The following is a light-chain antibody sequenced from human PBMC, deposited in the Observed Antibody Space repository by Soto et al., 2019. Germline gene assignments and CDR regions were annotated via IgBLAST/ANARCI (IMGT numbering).Light chain of an antibody. V-gene: IGKV3D-15*01. J-gene: IGKJ4*01. Sequence: EIVMTQSPATLSVSPGERATLSCMASQSVSSNLAWYQQKPGQAPRLLIYGASTRATGIPARFSGSGSGTELTLNISSLQSEDFAVYSCQQYNNWPPCTFGGGTKVEIK. CDR2: GAS. CDR1: QSVSSN. CDR3: QQYNNWPPCT.